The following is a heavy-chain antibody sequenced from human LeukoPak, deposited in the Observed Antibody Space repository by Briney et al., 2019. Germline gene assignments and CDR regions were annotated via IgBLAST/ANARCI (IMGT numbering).Heavy chain of an antibody. CDR2: IYYGGST. CDR1: GGSISSPY. D-gene: IGHD3-3*02. V-gene: IGHV4-59*08. J-gene: IGHJ4*02. CDR3: ARQLAGLAPPGFIDS. Sequence: PSETLSLTCTASGGSISSPYWTWIRQPPGKGLEWIGYIYYGGSTDYSPSLKSRATISLDTSKNQFSLHLTSVTAADTAVYYCARQLAGLAPPGFIDSWGQGTLVTVSS.